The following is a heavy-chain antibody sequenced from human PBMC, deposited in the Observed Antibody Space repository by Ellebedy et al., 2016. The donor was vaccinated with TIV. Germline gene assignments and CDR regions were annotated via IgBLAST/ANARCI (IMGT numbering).Heavy chain of an antibody. Sequence: MPGGSLRLSCAASGFTFSSHGMHWVRQAPGKGLEWMGGFDPEDGETIYAQKFQGRVTMTEDTSTDTAYMELSSLRSEDTAVYYCATVGIKYRTYYFDYWGQGTLVTVSS. D-gene: IGHD6-6*01. CDR3: ATVGIKYRTYYFDY. CDR1: GFTFSSHG. CDR2: FDPEDGET. J-gene: IGHJ4*02. V-gene: IGHV1-24*01.